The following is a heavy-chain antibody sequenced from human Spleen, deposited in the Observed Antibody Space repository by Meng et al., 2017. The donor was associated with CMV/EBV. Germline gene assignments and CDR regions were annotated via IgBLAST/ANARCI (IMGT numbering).Heavy chain of an antibody. D-gene: IGHD3-22*01. J-gene: IGHJ5*02. Sequence: GGSLRLSCAASGFTFSSYSMNWVRQAPGKGLEWVSSISASGSYIYYADSVKGRFTISRDNAKNSLYLQINSLRAEDTAVYYCASTYYYDSSGVFDPWGQGTLVTVSS. V-gene: IGHV3-21*01. CDR1: GFTFSSYS. CDR3: ASTYYYDSSGVFDP. CDR2: ISASGSYI.